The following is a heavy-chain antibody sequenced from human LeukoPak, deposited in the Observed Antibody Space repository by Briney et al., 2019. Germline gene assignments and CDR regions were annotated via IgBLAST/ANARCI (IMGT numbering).Heavy chain of an antibody. J-gene: IGHJ4*02. D-gene: IGHD2-15*01. CDR2: IKSKTDGGTT. CDR3: TSHPSGGSWPNDY. Sequence: PGGSLRLPCAASGFTFSNAWMSWVRQAPGKGLEWVGRIKSKTDGGTTDYAAPVKGRFTISRDDSKNTLYLQMNSLKTEDTAVYYCTSHPSGGSWPNDYWGQGTLATVSS. CDR1: GFTFSNAW. V-gene: IGHV3-15*01.